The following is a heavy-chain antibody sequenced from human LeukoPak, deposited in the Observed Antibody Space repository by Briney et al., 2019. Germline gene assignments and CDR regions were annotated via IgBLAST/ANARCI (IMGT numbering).Heavy chain of an antibody. V-gene: IGHV1-18*01. CDR2: ISAYNGNT. CDR1: GGTFSSYA. J-gene: IGHJ3*02. Sequence: GASVKVSCKASGGTFSSYAISWVRQSPGQGLEWMGWISAYNGNTNYAQKLQGRVTMTTDTSTSTAYMELRSLRSDDTAVYYCARVLGSSTPDGTFDIWGQGTMVTVSS. CDR3: ARVLGSSTPDGTFDI. D-gene: IGHD1-26*01.